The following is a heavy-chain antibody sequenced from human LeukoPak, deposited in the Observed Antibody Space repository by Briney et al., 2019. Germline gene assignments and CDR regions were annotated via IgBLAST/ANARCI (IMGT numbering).Heavy chain of an antibody. D-gene: IGHD6-6*01. CDR3: ARTEYSRALDY. V-gene: IGHV4-34*01. Sequence: PSETLSLTCAVYGGSFSGYYWSWIRQPPGKGLEWIGEINHSGSTNYNPSLKSRVTISVDTSKNQFSLKLSSVTAADTAVYYCARTEYSRALDYWGQGTLVTVSS. CDR2: INHSGST. CDR1: GGSFSGYY. J-gene: IGHJ4*02.